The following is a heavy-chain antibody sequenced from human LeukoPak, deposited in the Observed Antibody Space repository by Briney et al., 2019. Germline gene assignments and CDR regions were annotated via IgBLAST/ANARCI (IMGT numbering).Heavy chain of an antibody. CDR2: ISSSGSTI. CDR1: GFTFSDYY. Sequence: PGGSLRLSCAASGFTFSDYYMSWIRQAPGKGLEWVSYISSSGSTIYYADSVKGRFTISRDNSKNTLYLQMNSLRAEDTAVYYCARDGLGSYYYYDYYYGMDVWGQGTTVTVSS. J-gene: IGHJ6*02. CDR3: ARDGLGSYYYYDYYYGMDV. V-gene: IGHV3-11*04. D-gene: IGHD1-26*01.